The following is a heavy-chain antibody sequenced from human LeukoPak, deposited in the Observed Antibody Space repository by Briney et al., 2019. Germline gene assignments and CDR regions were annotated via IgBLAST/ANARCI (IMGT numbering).Heavy chain of an antibody. V-gene: IGHV1-2*02. J-gene: IGHJ4*02. CDR3: ARVKSPYYFDY. CDR2: INPNSGGT. CDR1: GYTFTGYY. Sequence: ASVKVSCKASGYTFTGYYMHWVRQAPGQGLEWMGWINPNSGGTNYAQKFQGRVTMTRDTSTSTVYMELSSLRSEDTAVYYCARVKSPYYFDYWGQGTLVTVSS.